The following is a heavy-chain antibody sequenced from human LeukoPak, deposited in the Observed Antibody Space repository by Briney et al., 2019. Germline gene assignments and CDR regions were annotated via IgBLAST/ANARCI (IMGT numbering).Heavy chain of an antibody. CDR1: GFTFSSYG. V-gene: IGHV3-30*02. D-gene: IGHD5-24*01. J-gene: IGHJ5*02. CDR2: IRYDGSNK. Sequence: GGSLRLSCAASGFTFSSYGMHWVRQAPGKGLEWVAFIRYDGSNKYYADSVKGRFTISRDNSKNTLYLQMNSLRAEDTAVYYCAKDLQATDADNWFDPWGQGTLVTVSS. CDR3: AKDLQATDADNWFDP.